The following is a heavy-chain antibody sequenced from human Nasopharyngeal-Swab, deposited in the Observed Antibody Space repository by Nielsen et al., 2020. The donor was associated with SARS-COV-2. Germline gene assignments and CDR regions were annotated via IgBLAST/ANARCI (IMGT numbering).Heavy chain of an antibody. CDR2: IWYDGSNK. J-gene: IGHJ1*01. D-gene: IGHD3-10*02. V-gene: IGHV3-33*01. Sequence: GESLKISCAASGFTFSSYGMHWVRQAPGKGLEWVAVIWYDGSNKYYADSVKGRFTISRDNSKSTLYLQMNSLRAEDTAVYYCAREDYDTHYVYFHHWGQGTLVTVSS. CDR3: AREDYDTHYVYFHH. CDR1: GFTFSSYG.